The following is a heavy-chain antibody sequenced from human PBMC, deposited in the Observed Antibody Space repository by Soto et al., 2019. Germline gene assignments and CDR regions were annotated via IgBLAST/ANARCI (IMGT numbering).Heavy chain of an antibody. J-gene: IGHJ6*02. CDR3: ARTPRGQWELPYYYYGMDV. CDR1: GFTFSSYA. CDR2: ISYDGSNK. D-gene: IGHD1-26*01. Sequence: QVQLVESGGGVVQPGRSLRLSCAASGFTFSSYAMHWVRQAPGKGLEWVAVISYDGSNKYYADSVKGRFTISRDNSKNTLYLQMNSLRAEDTAVCYCARTPRGQWELPYYYYGMDVWGQGTTVTVSS. V-gene: IGHV3-30-3*01.